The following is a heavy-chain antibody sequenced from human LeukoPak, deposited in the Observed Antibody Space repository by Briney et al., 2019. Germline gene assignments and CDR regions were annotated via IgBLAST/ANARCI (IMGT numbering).Heavy chain of an antibody. CDR3: ANLAVAGTDDAFDI. Sequence: GGSLRLSCAASGFTFDDYAMHWVRQAPGKGLEWVSGISWNSGSIGYADSVKDRFTISRDNAKNSLYLQMNSLRAEDTALYYCANLAVAGTDDAFDIWGQGTMVTVSS. D-gene: IGHD6-19*01. CDR1: GFTFDDYA. J-gene: IGHJ3*02. V-gene: IGHV3-9*01. CDR2: ISWNSGSI.